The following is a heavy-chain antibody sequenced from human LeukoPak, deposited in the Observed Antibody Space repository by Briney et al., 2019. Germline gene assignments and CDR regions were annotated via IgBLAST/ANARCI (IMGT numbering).Heavy chain of an antibody. D-gene: IGHD2-21*02. Sequence: GGSLRLSCAASGFTFSSYGMSWVRQAPGEGLEWVSAISDSGGSTYYTDSVKGRFTISRDNSKNTLYVQMKSLRAEDTAVYYCAKDFVVVPGNVNYFDYWGQGTLVTVSS. CDR2: ISDSGGST. CDR1: GFTFSSYG. V-gene: IGHV3-23*01. J-gene: IGHJ4*02. CDR3: AKDFVVVPGNVNYFDY.